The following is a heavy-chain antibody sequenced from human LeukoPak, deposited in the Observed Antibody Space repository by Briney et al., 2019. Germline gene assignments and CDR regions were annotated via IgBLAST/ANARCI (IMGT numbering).Heavy chain of an antibody. D-gene: IGHD2-2*01. CDR3: ARYCSGASCYSGLDY. J-gene: IGHJ4*02. CDR2: ISGSGDST. Sequence: GGSLRLSCAASGFTFNNYFMTWVRRAPGKGLEWVSTISGSGDSTYYADFVKGLFTISRDNPRNTLYLQMNSLRADDTAVYYCARYCSGASCYSGLDYWGQGTLVTVSS. V-gene: IGHV3-23*01. CDR1: GFTFNNYF.